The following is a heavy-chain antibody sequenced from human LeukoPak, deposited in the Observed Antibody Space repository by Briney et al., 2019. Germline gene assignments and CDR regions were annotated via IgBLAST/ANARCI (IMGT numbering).Heavy chain of an antibody. Sequence: EASVKVSCKASGYTFTSYGISWVRQAPGQGLEWMGWISAYNGNTNYAQKLQGRVTMTTDTSTSTAYMELRSLRSDDTAVYYCAGTMVRGVLTHFDYWGQGTLVTVSS. J-gene: IGHJ4*02. CDR3: AGTMVRGVLTHFDY. D-gene: IGHD3-10*01. CDR1: GYTFTSYG. V-gene: IGHV1-18*01. CDR2: ISAYNGNT.